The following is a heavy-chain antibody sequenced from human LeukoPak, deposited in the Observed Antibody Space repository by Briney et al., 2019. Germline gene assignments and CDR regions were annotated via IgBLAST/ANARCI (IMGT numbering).Heavy chain of an antibody. D-gene: IGHD7-27*01. CDR2: IRYDGSNK. CDR3: AKGESNWDYYFDY. Sequence: GGSLRLSCAASGFTFSSYGMHLVRQAPGKGLEWVAFIRYDGSNKYYADSVKGRFTISRDNSKNTLFLQMNSLRAEDTAVYYCAKGESNWDYYFDYWGQGTLVTVSS. V-gene: IGHV3-30*02. CDR1: GFTFSSYG. J-gene: IGHJ4*02.